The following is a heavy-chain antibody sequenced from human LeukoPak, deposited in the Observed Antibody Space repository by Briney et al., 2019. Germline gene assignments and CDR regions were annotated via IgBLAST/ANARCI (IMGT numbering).Heavy chain of an antibody. D-gene: IGHD3-3*01. CDR2: ISWNGGSI. J-gene: IGHJ4*02. V-gene: IGHV3-9*01. CDR3: AKGPIRSGLIFDH. Sequence: PGGSLRLSCAASGFTFSSYSMNWVRQAPGKGLEWGSGISWNGGSIGYADSVKGRFTISRDNAKNSLYLQMNSLKAEDTALYYCAKGPIRSGLIFDHWGQGTLVTVSS. CDR1: GFTFSSYS.